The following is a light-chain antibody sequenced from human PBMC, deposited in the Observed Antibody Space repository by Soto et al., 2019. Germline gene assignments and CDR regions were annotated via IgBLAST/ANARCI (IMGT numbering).Light chain of an antibody. CDR3: QQYGSSPPAFT. CDR2: GAS. J-gene: IGKJ3*01. Sequence: EIVLTQSPGTLSLSAGERATLSCRASQSISSNYLAWYQQKPGQAPRLLIFGASYRATGIPDRFSGSGSGTDFTLTISRLEPEDFAVYYCQQYGSSPPAFTFGPGTKVDIK. CDR1: QSISSNY. V-gene: IGKV3-20*01.